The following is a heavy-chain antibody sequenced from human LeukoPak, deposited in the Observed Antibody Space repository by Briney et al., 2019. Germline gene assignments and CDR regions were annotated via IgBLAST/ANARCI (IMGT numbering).Heavy chain of an antibody. V-gene: IGHV1-69*04. D-gene: IGHD6-19*01. Sequence: ASVKVSCKASGGTFSSYAISWVRQAPGQGLEWMGRIIPILGIANFAQKFQGRVTITADESTSTAYMELSSLRSEDTAVYYCARGSGVGAFDIWGQGTMVTVSS. CDR2: IIPILGIA. CDR1: GGTFSSYA. CDR3: ARGSGVGAFDI. J-gene: IGHJ3*02.